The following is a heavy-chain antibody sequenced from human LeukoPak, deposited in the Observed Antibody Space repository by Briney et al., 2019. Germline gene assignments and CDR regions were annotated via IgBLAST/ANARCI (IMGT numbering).Heavy chain of an antibody. J-gene: IGHJ6*04. CDR3: ARGEPYSSSWYV. V-gene: IGHV4-34*01. CDR1: GGSFSGYY. CDR2: INHSGST. D-gene: IGHD6-13*01. Sequence: SETLSLTCAVYGGSFSGYYWSWIRQPPGKGLEWIGEINHSGSTNYNPSLRSRVTISVDTSKNQFSLKLSSVTAADTAVYYCARGEPYSSSWYVWGKGTTVTVSS.